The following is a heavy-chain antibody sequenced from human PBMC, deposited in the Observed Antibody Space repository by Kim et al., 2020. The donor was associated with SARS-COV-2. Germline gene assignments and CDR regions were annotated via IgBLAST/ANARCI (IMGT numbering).Heavy chain of an antibody. D-gene: IGHD3-10*01. Sequence: GGSLRLSCAASGFTFDDYAMHWVRQAPGKGLEWVSGISWNSGSIGYADSVKGRFTISRDNAKNSLYLQMNSLRAEDTALYYCAKDRSHYYGSGSYYKSPNWFDPWGQGTLVTVSS. V-gene: IGHV3-9*01. CDR2: ISWNSGSI. CDR3: AKDRSHYYGSGSYYKSPNWFDP. CDR1: GFTFDDYA. J-gene: IGHJ5*02.